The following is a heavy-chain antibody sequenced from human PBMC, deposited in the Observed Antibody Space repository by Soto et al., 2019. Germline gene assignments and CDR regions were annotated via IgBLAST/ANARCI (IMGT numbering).Heavy chain of an antibody. CDR1: GYTFTSYD. V-gene: IGHV1-8*01. D-gene: IGHD3-3*01. CDR2: LNPNSGNT. CDR3: ASSPSRLLRFLEWPPRKDV. Sequence: QVQLVQSGAAVTKPGASVTVSCKASGYTFTSYDINWVRQAPGQGLEWMGWLNPNSGNTGYAQKFQGRVTLTRNTSISKAYMELSSLRSEDTAVYYCASSPSRLLRFLEWPPRKDVWGKGTTVTVSS. J-gene: IGHJ6*04.